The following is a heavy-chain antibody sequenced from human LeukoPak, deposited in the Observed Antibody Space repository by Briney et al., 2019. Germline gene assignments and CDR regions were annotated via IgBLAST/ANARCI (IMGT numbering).Heavy chain of an antibody. V-gene: IGHV1-69*13. J-gene: IGHJ4*02. CDR3: VAAVAGSQTLNDY. CDR1: GYTFTGYY. Sequence: SVKVSCKASGYTFTGYYMHWVRQAPGQGLEWMGGIIPIFGTANYAQKFQGRVTITADESTSTAYMELSSLRSEDTAVYYCVAAVAGSQTLNDYWGQGTLVTVSS. D-gene: IGHD6-19*01. CDR2: IIPIFGTA.